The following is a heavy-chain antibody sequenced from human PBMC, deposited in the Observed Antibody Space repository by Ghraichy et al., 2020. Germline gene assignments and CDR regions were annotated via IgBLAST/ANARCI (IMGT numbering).Heavy chain of an antibody. D-gene: IGHD3-10*01. Sequence: SETLSLTCTVSGGSISRSSYYWGWIRQPPGKGLEWIGSIYYSGSTYYNPSLKSRVTISVDTSKNQFSLKLSSVTAADTAVYYCAGPGGYYFPGWFDPWGQGTLVTVSS. J-gene: IGHJ5*02. CDR1: GGSISRSSYY. CDR2: IYYSGST. V-gene: IGHV4-39*01. CDR3: AGPGGYYFPGWFDP.